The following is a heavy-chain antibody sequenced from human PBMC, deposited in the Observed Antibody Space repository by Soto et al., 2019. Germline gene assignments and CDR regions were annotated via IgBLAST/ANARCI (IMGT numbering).Heavy chain of an antibody. CDR3: ARHVNRSGIAAAGHLDY. Sequence: SQTLSLTCGVSGGSISSGGYSWSWIRQPPGKGLEWIGYIYHSGSTYYNPSLKSRVTISVDTSKNQFSLKLSSVTAADTAVYYCARHVNRSGIAAAGHLDYSAQRTLVTVSS. V-gene: IGHV4-30-2*01. J-gene: IGHJ4*01. D-gene: IGHD6-13*01. CDR1: GGSISSGGYS. CDR2: IYHSGST.